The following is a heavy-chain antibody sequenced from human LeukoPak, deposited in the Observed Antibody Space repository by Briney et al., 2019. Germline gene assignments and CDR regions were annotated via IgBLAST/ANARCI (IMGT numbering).Heavy chain of an antibody. CDR3: AAQCNDDFCYKRDYMDV. V-gene: IGHV1-2*02. CDR2: INPNSGGT. Sequence: GASVKVSCKTSKNMFTGYFMHWVRQAPGQGLEWIGWINPNSGGTIFARRFQGRVTMTRDTSIGATYMELSRLTSDDTALYYCAAQCNDDFCYKRDYMDVWGKGTMVIVSS. J-gene: IGHJ6*03. CDR1: KNMFTGYF. D-gene: IGHD2-2*02.